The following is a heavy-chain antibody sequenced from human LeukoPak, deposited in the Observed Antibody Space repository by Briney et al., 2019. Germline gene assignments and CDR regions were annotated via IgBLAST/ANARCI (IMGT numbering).Heavy chain of an antibody. CDR2: IRSKAYGGTT. D-gene: IGHD5-18*01. J-gene: IGHJ4*02. CDR1: GFTFGDYA. Sequence: GRSLRLSCTTSGFTFGDYAMSWVRQAPGKGLEWVGFIRSKAYGGTTEHAASVKGRFTISRDDSKSIAYLQMSSLKTEDTAVYYCARLSGYSYGCYDYWGQGTLVTVSS. CDR3: ARLSGYSYGCYDY. V-gene: IGHV3-49*04.